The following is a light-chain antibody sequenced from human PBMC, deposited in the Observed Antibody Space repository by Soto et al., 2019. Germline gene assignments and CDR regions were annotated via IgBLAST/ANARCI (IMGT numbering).Light chain of an antibody. V-gene: IGLV2-14*01. CDR2: DVS. Sequence: QSVLTQPVSVSGSPGQSITISCTGTSSDVGAYNYVSWYQQHPGKAPKLMIYDVSNRPSGISNRFSGSKSGNTASLTISGFQAEDETDYYCSSYSSSSAYVFGTGTKVTV. CDR3: SSYSSSSAYV. J-gene: IGLJ1*01. CDR1: SSDVGAYNY.